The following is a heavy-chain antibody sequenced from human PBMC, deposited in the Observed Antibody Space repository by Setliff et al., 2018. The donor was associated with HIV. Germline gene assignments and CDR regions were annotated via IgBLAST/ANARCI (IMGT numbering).Heavy chain of an antibody. J-gene: IGHJ3*02. D-gene: IGHD3-10*01. V-gene: IGHV3-64*01. Sequence: LRLSCAASGFTFSSYAMHWVRQAPGKGLEYVSAISSNGGSTYYANSVKGRFTISRDNSKNTLYLQMGSLRAEDMAVYYCARDQGYYYGSGSPLALDIWGQGTMVTVSS. CDR3: ARDQGYYYGSGSPLALDI. CDR1: GFTFSSYA. CDR2: ISSNGGST.